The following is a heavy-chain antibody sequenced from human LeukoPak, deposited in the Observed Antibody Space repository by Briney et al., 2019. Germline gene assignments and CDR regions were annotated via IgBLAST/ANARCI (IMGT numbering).Heavy chain of an antibody. V-gene: IGHV4-30-4*01. J-gene: IGHJ1*01. CDR2: IYYSGST. D-gene: IGHD3-22*01. CDR1: GGSISSGDYY. Sequence: PSETLSLTCTVSGGSISSGDYYWSWIRQPPGKGLEWIGYIYYSGSTYYNPSLKSRVTISVDTSKNQFSLKLSSVTAADTAVYYCARSGDSSGYYFSFEYFQHWGQGTLVTVSS. CDR3: ARSGDSSGYYFSFEYFQH.